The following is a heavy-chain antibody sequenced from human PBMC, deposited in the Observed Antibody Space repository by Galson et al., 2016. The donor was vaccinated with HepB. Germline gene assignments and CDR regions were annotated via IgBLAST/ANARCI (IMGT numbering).Heavy chain of an antibody. Sequence: SVKVSCKASGNTFNNYYMHWVRQAPGQGLEWMGIINPGGDRTNYAQKFQGRLTMTRDTSTSTVYMELTTLTSEDTAVYYCARGSGSGRYPLSYFDCWGQGTLVTVSS. CDR1: GNTFNNYY. CDR2: INPGGDRT. J-gene: IGHJ4*02. CDR3: ARGSGSGRYPLSYFDC. D-gene: IGHD6-19*01. V-gene: IGHV1-46*02.